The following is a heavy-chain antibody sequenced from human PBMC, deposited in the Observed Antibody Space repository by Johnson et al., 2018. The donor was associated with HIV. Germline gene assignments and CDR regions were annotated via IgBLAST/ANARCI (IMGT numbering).Heavy chain of an antibody. Sequence: VQLVESGGGVVQPGGSLRLSCAASGFTVSRNYMSWVRQAPGKGLEWVSVIYSGGTTYYADSVKGRFTISSDNSNNTLYLQMNSQRAEDTAVYYCARAAYSGSHHDAFDIWGQGTMVTVSS. D-gene: IGHD1-26*01. CDR3: ARAAYSGSHHDAFDI. CDR1: GFTVSRNY. J-gene: IGHJ3*02. V-gene: IGHV3-66*01. CDR2: IYSGGTT.